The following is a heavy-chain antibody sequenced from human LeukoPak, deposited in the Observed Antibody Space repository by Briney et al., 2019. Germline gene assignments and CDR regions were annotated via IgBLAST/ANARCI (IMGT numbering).Heavy chain of an antibody. CDR2: INHSGST. V-gene: IGHV4-34*01. D-gene: IGHD1-26*01. CDR3: ARVVVGATCAFDI. Sequence: PSETLSLTCAVYGGSFSGYYWSWIRQPPGKGLEWIGEINHSGSTYYNPSLKSRVTISVDTSKNQFSLKLSSVTAADTAVYYCARVVVGATCAFDIWGQGTMVTVSS. J-gene: IGHJ3*02. CDR1: GGSFSGYY.